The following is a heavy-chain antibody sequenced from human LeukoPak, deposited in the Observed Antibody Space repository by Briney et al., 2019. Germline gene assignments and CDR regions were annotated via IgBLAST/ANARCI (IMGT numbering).Heavy chain of an antibody. Sequence: ASVNVSCKASGYTFTGYYMHWVRQAPGQGLEWMGRINPNSGGTNYAQKFQGRVTMTRDTSSSTAYMELSSLKSDDTAVYYCARGDLEMAIDYWGQGTLVTVSS. J-gene: IGHJ4*02. CDR1: GYTFTGYY. V-gene: IGHV1-2*06. CDR2: INPNSGGT. CDR3: ARGDLEMAIDY. D-gene: IGHD5-24*01.